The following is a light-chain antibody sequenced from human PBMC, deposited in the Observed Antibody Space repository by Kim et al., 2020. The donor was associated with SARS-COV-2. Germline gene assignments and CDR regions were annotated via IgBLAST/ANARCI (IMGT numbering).Light chain of an antibody. Sequence: QSALTQPASVSGSPGQSITISCTGTSSDIGDYNYVSWYQQHPGKPPKVVIYDSTKRPSGVSNRFSGSKSGLTASLTISGLQPEDEADYYCSSYTTRTTWVFGGGTQLTVL. CDR3: SSYTTRTTWV. V-gene: IGLV2-14*03. J-gene: IGLJ3*02. CDR2: DST. CDR1: SSDIGDYNY.